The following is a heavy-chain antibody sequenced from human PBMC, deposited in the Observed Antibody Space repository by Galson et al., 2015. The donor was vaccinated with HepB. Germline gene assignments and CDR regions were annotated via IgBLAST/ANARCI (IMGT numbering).Heavy chain of an antibody. V-gene: IGHV3-23*01. D-gene: IGHD6-19*01. CDR3: AKVFPEKTDGWYRQALYYFDS. Sequence: SLRLSCAASGFTFSYYAMSWVRQAPGKELEWISAITPSGDNTYSADSMKGRFTISRDNSRNTLFLHMNSLRADDTAIYFCAKVFPEKTDGWYRQALYYFDSWGQGTRDTVSS. CDR2: ITPSGDNT. CDR1: GFTFSYYA. J-gene: IGHJ4*02.